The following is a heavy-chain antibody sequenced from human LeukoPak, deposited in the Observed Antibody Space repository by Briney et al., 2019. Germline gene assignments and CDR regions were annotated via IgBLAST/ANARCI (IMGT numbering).Heavy chain of an antibody. CDR3: TTDLGTYYHGSQRLIPIDY. Sequence: GGSLRLSCVDSGFTFTNAWMSWVRKAPGKGLEWIGRIKSKTDGETTNYAEPVRGRFTISRDDSKSAVYLQMNSLKIEDTAVYYCTTDLGTYYHGSQRLIPIDYWGQGTLVTVSS. V-gene: IGHV3-15*01. CDR1: GFTFTNAW. J-gene: IGHJ4*02. CDR2: IKSKTDGETT. D-gene: IGHD3-10*01.